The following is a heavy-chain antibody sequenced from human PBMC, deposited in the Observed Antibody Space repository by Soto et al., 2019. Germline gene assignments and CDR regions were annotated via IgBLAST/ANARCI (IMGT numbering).Heavy chain of an antibody. CDR3: ARAARSEYSGYDRRWWGSGRYYFDY. D-gene: IGHD5-12*01. V-gene: IGHV4-39*07. Sequence: SETLSLTCTVSGGSVSSSSYYWGWVRQPPGKGLEWIGSVYYSGSTYYNPSLKSRATISVDKSKNQFSLKLRSLSAADTAVYYCARAARSEYSGYDRRWWGSGRYYFDYWGQGTLVTVSS. J-gene: IGHJ4*02. CDR1: GGSVSSSSYY. CDR2: VYYSGST.